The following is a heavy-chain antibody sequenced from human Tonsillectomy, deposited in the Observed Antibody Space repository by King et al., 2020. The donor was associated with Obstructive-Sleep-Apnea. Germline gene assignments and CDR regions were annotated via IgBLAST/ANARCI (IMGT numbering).Heavy chain of an antibody. D-gene: IGHD3-22*01. CDR3: ARGPLDYYDSSLSFDS. CDR1: GFTVSTNY. CDR2: IYTGGDT. J-gene: IGHJ4*02. Sequence: EVQLVESGGGLVQPGGSLRLSCAASGFTVSTNYMSWVRQAPGKGLEWVSVIYTGGDTYYAESVKGRFTISRHNSKNTLYLQMKSLRAEDTAVYYYARGPLDYYDSSLSFDSWGQGTLVSVSS. V-gene: IGHV3-53*04.